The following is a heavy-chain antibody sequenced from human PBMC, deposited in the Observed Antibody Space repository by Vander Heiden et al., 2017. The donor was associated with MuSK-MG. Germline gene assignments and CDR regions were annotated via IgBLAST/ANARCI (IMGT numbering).Heavy chain of an antibody. V-gene: IGHV5-51*01. CDR2: IYPGDSAT. CDR1: GCSFTSYW. CDR3: ARLDCSGGSCYSSYYYYGMDV. J-gene: IGHJ6*02. Sequence: EVQLVQSGAEVKKPGESLKISCKGSGCSFTSYWIGWVRQMPGKGLEWMGIIYPGDSATRYSPSFQGQVTISADKSISTAYLQWSSLKASDTAMYYCARLDCSGGSCYSSYYYYGMDVWGQGTTVTVSS. D-gene: IGHD2-15*01.